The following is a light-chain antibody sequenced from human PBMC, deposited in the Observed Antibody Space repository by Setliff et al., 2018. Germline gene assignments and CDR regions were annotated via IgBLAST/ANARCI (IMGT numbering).Light chain of an antibody. J-gene: IGLJ1*01. CDR3: MSYTTIRTYV. Sequence: SALAQPASVSGSPGQSITIYCAGNSSDVGADSHYSWYQQYPGQAPKLMISEFSNRPSGVSYRFSGSKSGNTASLTTSGLQAEDEADYYCMSYTTIRTYVFGPGTKVTVL. CDR2: EFS. CDR1: SSDVGADSH. V-gene: IGLV2-14*01.